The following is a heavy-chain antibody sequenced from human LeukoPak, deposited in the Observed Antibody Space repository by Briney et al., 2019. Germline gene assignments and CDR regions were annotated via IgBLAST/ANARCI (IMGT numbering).Heavy chain of an antibody. D-gene: IGHD3-22*01. V-gene: IGHV1-69*05. CDR3: ARALSSGNRWYFDL. CDR2: IIPIFGTA. J-gene: IGHJ2*01. Sequence: SVKVSCKASGGTFSSYAISWVRQAPGQGLEWMGGIIPIFGTANYAQKFQGRVTITTDETTSTAYMELSSLRSEDTAVYYCARALSSGNRWYFDLWGRGTLVTVSS. CDR1: GGTFSSYA.